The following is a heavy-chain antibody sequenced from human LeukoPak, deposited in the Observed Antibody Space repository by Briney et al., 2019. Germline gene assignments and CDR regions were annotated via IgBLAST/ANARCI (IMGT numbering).Heavy chain of an antibody. CDR1: GYTFTSYV. J-gene: IGHJ5*02. CDR3: ARDRAVAGTRWFDP. CDR2: INAGNGNT. D-gene: IGHD6-19*01. V-gene: IGHV1-3*01. Sequence: ASVKVSCKASGYTFTSYVMHWVRQAPGQRLEWMGWINAGNGNTKYSQKFQGRVTITRDTSASTAYMELSSLRSEDTAVYYCARDRAVAGTRWFDPWGQGTLVTVSS.